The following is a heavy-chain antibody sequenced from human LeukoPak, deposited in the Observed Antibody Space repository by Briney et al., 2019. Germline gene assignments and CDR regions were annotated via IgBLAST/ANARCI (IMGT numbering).Heavy chain of an antibody. V-gene: IGHV3-23*01. CDR1: GFTFSSYA. CDR3: AKDDRYIVVALNQIDY. Sequence: GGSLRLSCAASGFTFSSYAMSWVRQAPGKGLEWVSAISGSGGSTYYADSVKGRFTISRDNSKNTLYLQTNSLRAEDTAVYYCAKDDRYIVVALNQIDYWGQGTLVTVSS. D-gene: IGHD2-2*01. J-gene: IGHJ4*02. CDR2: ISGSGGST.